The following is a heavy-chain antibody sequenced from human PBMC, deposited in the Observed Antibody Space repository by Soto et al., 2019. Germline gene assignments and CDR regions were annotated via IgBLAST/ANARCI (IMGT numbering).Heavy chain of an antibody. J-gene: IGHJ4*02. CDR3: ARANWYSEY. Sequence: QVHLQESGPGLVKPSETLSLTCTVSGGSINNHYWSWIRQPPGKGLEWIGYIYYTGSTNYNPSLKSRVTMSVGTSKNQCSLNLTSLTAADTAIYYCARANWYSEYWGQGTLVTVSS. CDR1: GGSINNHY. V-gene: IGHV4-59*11. D-gene: IGHD7-27*01. CDR2: IYYTGST.